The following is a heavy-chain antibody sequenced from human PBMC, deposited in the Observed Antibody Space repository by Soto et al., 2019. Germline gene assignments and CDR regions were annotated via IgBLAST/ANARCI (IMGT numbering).Heavy chain of an antibody. V-gene: IGHV4-59*01. D-gene: IGHD3-10*01. Sequence: PSETLSLTCTVSGGSISSYYWSWIRQPPGKGLEWIGYIYYSGSTNYNPSLRSRVTIPVDTSKNQFSLKLSSVTAADTAVYYCARDSYGYYFDYWGQGTLVTVSS. J-gene: IGHJ4*02. CDR2: IYYSGST. CDR3: ARDSYGYYFDY. CDR1: GGSISSYY.